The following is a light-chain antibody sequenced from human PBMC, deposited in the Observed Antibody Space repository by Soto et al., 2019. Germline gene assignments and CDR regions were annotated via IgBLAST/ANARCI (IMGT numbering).Light chain of an antibody. CDR3: CSYAGSSTFYV. V-gene: IGLV2-23*02. CDR2: EVS. CDR1: SSEVGRYNL. Sequence: QSALTQPASVSGSPGQSITISCTGTSSEVGRYNLVSWYQQHPGKATKLMIYEVSKRPSGVSNRFSGSKSGNTASLTISGFQAEDEADYYCCSYAGSSTFYVFGTGTKVTVL. J-gene: IGLJ1*01.